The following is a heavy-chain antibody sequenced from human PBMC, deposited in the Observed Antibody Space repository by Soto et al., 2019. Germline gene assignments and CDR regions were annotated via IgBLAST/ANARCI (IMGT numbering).Heavy chain of an antibody. V-gene: IGHV3-33*01. CDR2: IWYDGSNK. CDR1: GFTFSSYG. CDR3: ARDSYDGVVGAATPDAFDI. Sequence: QVQLVESGGGVVQPGRSLRLSCAASGFTFSSYGMHWVLQAPGKGLEWVAVIWYDGSNKYYADSVKGRFTISRDNSKNTLDLQRNSLRAEDTAVYYCARDSYDGVVGAATPDAFDILGQGTMVTVSS. D-gene: IGHD2-15*01. J-gene: IGHJ3*02.